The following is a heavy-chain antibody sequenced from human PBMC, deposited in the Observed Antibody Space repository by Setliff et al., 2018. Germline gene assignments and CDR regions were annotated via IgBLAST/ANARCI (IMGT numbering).Heavy chain of an antibody. V-gene: IGHV1-18*01. D-gene: IGHD2-8*01. CDR3: LRLVRYCTKIACQATSGDEV. CDR1: GYTLSNSI. Sequence: GASVKVSCKASGYTLSNSILSWVRQAPGQGLEWMGWISAYNGKTYFAQKFQDRITLTTDTSTNTGYLELRGLRSDDTAVDYCLRLVRYCTKIACQATSGDEVWGLGTLVTVSS. J-gene: IGHJ4*02. CDR2: ISAYNGKT.